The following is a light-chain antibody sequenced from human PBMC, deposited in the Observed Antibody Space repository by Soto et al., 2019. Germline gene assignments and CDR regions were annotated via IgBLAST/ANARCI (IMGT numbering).Light chain of an antibody. CDR3: CSSAGGGTYV. V-gene: IGLV2-23*02. J-gene: IGLJ1*01. Sequence: QSALTQPASVSGSPGQSIAISCTGTSSDAGRYDLVSWYQQHPGKAPKLMIYEVTKRPSGVSSRFSGSKSGNTASLTISGLQAEDDADYYCCSSAGGGTYVFGTGTKVTVL. CDR2: EVT. CDR1: SSDAGRYDL.